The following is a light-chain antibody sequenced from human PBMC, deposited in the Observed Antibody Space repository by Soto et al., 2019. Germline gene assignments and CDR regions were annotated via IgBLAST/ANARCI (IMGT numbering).Light chain of an antibody. V-gene: IGKV3-20*01. CDR1: QSVSSN. CDR2: DAS. J-gene: IGKJ1*01. CDR3: QQYGSSPWT. Sequence: EIVLTQSPATLSLSPGERATLSCRASQSVSSNLAWYQQKPGQAPSLLIYDASTRATGIPDRFSGSGSGTDFTLTISRLEPEDFAVYYCQQYGSSPWTFGQGTKVDIK.